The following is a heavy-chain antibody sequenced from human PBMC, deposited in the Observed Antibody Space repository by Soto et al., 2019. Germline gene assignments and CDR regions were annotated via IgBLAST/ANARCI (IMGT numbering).Heavy chain of an antibody. Sequence: QITLKESGPTLVKPTQTLTLTCTFSGFSLSTSGVGVGWIRQPPGKALEWLALIYWDDDKRYSPSLKSRLTITKDTSKTQVVLTMTNMDPLDTATYYCAHQLGYSGYDYYFDYWGQGTLVTVSS. CDR2: IYWDDDK. D-gene: IGHD5-12*01. CDR1: GFSLSTSGVG. CDR3: AHQLGYSGYDYYFDY. V-gene: IGHV2-5*02. J-gene: IGHJ4*02.